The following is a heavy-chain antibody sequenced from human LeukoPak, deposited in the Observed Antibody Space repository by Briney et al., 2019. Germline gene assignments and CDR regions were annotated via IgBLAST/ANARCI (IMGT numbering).Heavy chain of an antibody. J-gene: IGHJ6*02. CDR3: ARDKYQQLVLGYYYYYGMDV. Sequence: GASVKVSCKASGYTFTSYAMNWVRQAPGQGLEWMGWINTNTGNPTYAQGFTGRFVFSLDTSVSTAYLQISSLKAEDTAVYYCARDKYQQLVLGYYYYYGMDVWGQGTTVTVSS. CDR1: GYTFTSYA. V-gene: IGHV7-4-1*02. D-gene: IGHD6-13*01. CDR2: INTNTGNP.